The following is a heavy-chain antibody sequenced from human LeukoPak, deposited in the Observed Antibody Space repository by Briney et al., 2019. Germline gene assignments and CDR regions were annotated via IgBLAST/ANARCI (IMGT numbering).Heavy chain of an antibody. Sequence: PSETLSLTCTVSGGSISSYYWSWIRQPPGKGLEWIGCIYYSGSTNYNPSLKSRVPISVDTSKNHFSLKLSSVTAADTAVYYCARRDLLPAFDIWGQGTMVTVSS. CDR2: IYYSGST. J-gene: IGHJ3*02. V-gene: IGHV4-59*08. CDR1: GGSISSYY. CDR3: ARRDLLPAFDI.